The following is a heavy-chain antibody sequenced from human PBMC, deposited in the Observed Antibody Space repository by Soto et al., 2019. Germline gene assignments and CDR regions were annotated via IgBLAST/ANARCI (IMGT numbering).Heavy chain of an antibody. D-gene: IGHD1-7*01. CDR2: IWYDGSNK. V-gene: IGHV3-33*01. Sequence: GGSLRLSCAASGFTFSSYGMHWVRQAPGKGLEWVAVIWYDGSNKYYADSVKGRFTISRDNSKNTLYLQMNSLRAEDTAVYYCARDPTGTTYYYGMDVWGQGTTVTVSS. J-gene: IGHJ6*02. CDR3: ARDPTGTTYYYGMDV. CDR1: GFTFSSYG.